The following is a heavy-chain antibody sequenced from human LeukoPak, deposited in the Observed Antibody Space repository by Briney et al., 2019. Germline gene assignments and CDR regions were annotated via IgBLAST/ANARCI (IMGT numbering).Heavy chain of an antibody. Sequence: PSQTLSLTCSVSGDSINSGNYFWNWVRQPAGKGLEWCGRIYSSGAADYNPSLKSRVTISVDTSKNQFSLKLSSVTAADTAVYYCARDLHSSYDYWGQGTLVTVSS. V-gene: IGHV4-61*02. CDR2: IYSSGAA. CDR3: ARDLHSSYDY. CDR1: GDSINSGNYF. J-gene: IGHJ4*02. D-gene: IGHD6-6*01.